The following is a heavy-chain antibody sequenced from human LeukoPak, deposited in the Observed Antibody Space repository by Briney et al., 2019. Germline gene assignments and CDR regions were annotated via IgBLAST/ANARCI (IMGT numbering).Heavy chain of an antibody. CDR2: IKSTTDGGTT. CDR1: GFTFNNAW. Sequence: VGSLRLSCAASGFTFNNAWITRVRQAPGKEREWVGRIKSTTDGGTTDYAAPVKGRFTISRDNSKNTLYLPKHRLKADYTAVHYCTRYSSSGRARGQGTLGTVSP. CDR3: TRYSSSGRA. J-gene: IGHJ4*02. V-gene: IGHV3-15*01. D-gene: IGHD6-19*01.